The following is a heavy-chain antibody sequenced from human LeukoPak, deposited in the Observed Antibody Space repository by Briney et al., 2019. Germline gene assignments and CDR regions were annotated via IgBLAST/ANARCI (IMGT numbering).Heavy chain of an antibody. CDR3: ARDSGFWNSSDYYRVFDI. J-gene: IGHJ3*02. D-gene: IGHD3-22*01. V-gene: IGHV4-39*07. CDR1: GGSISLSNYY. CDR2: IYYRGST. Sequence: PSETLSLTCTVSGGSISLSNYYWGWIRQPPGKGLEWIGSIYYRGSTYYNPSLKSRVTMSVDTSKNQFSLKVNSVTAADTAVYYCARDSGFWNSSDYYRVFDIWGQGTMVTVSS.